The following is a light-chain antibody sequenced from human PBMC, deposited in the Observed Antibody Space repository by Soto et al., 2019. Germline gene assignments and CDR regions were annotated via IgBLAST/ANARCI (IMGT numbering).Light chain of an antibody. Sequence: QSVLTQPPSASGSPGQSVTISCTGTSSDVGGYNYVSWYQQHPGKAPKFMIFEVSRRPSGVPDRFSGSKSVNTASLTVSGLQADDEADYYCSSYAGSNNPVVFGGGTKVTVL. J-gene: IGLJ2*01. CDR3: SSYAGSNNPVV. V-gene: IGLV2-8*01. CDR2: EVS. CDR1: SSDVGGYNY.